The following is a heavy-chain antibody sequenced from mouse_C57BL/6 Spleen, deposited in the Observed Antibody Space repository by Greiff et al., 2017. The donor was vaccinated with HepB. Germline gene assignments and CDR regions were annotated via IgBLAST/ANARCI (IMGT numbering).Heavy chain of an antibody. V-gene: IGHV14-3*01. Sequence: EVKLQESVAELVRPGASVKLSCTASGFNIKNTYMHWVKQRPEQGLEWIGRIDPANGNTKYAPKFQGKATITADTSSNTAYLQLSSLTSEDTAIYYCASIYYYGSSAYFDYWGQGTTLTVSS. CDR3: ASIYYYGSSAYFDY. D-gene: IGHD1-1*01. CDR1: GFNIKNTY. J-gene: IGHJ2*01. CDR2: IDPANGNT.